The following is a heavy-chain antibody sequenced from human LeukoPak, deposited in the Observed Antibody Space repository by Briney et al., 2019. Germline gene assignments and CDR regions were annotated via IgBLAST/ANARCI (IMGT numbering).Heavy chain of an antibody. V-gene: IGHV3-23*01. Sequence: GGSLRLSCAASGFTFNNYGLIWVRHAPGKGLEWVAAISNDGGGIMYAAFVESRFTISRDNSKNTLFLQMNSLRAEDTALYYCAKGSTGYFADLWGEGTLVTVSS. CDR2: ISNDGGGI. D-gene: IGHD3-22*01. J-gene: IGHJ5*02. CDR1: GFTFNNYG. CDR3: AKGSTGYFADL.